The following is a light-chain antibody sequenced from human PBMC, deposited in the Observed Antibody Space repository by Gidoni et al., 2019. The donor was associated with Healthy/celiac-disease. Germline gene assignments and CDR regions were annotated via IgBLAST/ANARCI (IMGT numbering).Light chain of an antibody. CDR1: SSDVGSYNL. J-gene: IGLJ2*01. CDR3: CSYAGSSTVV. Sequence: QSALTQPASVPGSPVQSITISCTGTSSDVGSYNLVSWYQQHPGKAPKLMIYEVSKRPSGVSNRFSGSKSGNTASLTISGLQAEDEADYYCCSYAGSSTVVFGGGTKLTVL. V-gene: IGLV2-23*02. CDR2: EVS.